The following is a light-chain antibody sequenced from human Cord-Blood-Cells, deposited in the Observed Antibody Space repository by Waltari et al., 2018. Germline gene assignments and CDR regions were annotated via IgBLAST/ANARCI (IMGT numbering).Light chain of an antibody. CDR1: STDVGIYNL. V-gene: IGLV2-23*01. Sequence: QSALTQPAPVSGSPGQSITISCTGPSTDVGIYNLVSWYQQHPGKALKLMIYEGSKRPSGVSNRFSGSKSGNTASLTISGLQAEDEADYYCCSYAGSSTWVFGGGTKLTVL. J-gene: IGLJ3*02. CDR3: CSYAGSSTWV. CDR2: EGS.